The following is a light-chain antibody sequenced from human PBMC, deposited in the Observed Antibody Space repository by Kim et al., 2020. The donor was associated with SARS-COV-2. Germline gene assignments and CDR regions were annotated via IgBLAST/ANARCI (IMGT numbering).Light chain of an antibody. V-gene: IGKV1-39*01. J-gene: IGKJ1*01. CDR1: QASSRY. Sequence: ASVGDRVTITCRASQASSRYLNWYEQSPGKAPRVMIYATSSLQSGVPSRLSGSGAGTGYTFTISSLQPEELATYYSQQNYSVPWTFGQGTKMDIK. CDR2: ATS. CDR3: QQNYSVPWT.